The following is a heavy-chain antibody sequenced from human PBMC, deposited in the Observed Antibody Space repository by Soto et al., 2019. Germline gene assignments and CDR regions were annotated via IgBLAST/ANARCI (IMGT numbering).Heavy chain of an antibody. CDR1: GGTFSNYA. Sequence: QVHLVQSGAEVKKPGSSVNVRCKASGGTFSNYAFTWVRQAPGQGLEWVGRIIPIFGTTNVAQKFQGRVTITVDESTTTAYMELSGLRSDDTAVYYCAKDGGADGYFGNWLDPWGQGTLATVSS. CDR3: AKDGGADGYFGNWLDP. CDR2: IIPIFGTT. D-gene: IGHD5-12*01. V-gene: IGHV1-69*15. J-gene: IGHJ5*02.